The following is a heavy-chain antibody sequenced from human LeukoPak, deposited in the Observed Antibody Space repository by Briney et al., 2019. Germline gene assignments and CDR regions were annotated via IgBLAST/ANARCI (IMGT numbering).Heavy chain of an antibody. CDR3: ARDSTFGELPH. CDR2: INPNSDGT. V-gene: IGHV1-2*02. Sequence: EVSVKVSCKASGYTFTGYYMYWVRQAPGQGLEWMGWINPNSDGTNYAQKFQGRVTMTTDTSISTAYMELSRLTSDDTAVYYCARDSTFGELPHWGQGTLVTVSS. D-gene: IGHD3-10*01. J-gene: IGHJ4*02. CDR1: GYTFTGYY.